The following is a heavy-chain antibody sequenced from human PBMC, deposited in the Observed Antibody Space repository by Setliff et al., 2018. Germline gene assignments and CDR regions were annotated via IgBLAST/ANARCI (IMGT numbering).Heavy chain of an antibody. CDR2: IKEDGSEK. D-gene: IGHD3-22*01. V-gene: IGHV3-7*01. CDR1: GFTFSNYW. CDR3: ARDRISRYYDSGAHAFDI. J-gene: IGHJ3*02. Sequence: GGSLRLSCAASGFTFSNYWMTWVRQAPGKGLEWVANIKEDGSEKYYVDSVKGRFTISRDNAKNSLYLQLNSLRAEDTAVYYCARDRISRYYDSGAHAFDIWGQGTMVTVSS.